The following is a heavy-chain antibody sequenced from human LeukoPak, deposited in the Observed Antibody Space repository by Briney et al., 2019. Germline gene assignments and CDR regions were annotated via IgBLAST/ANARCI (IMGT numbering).Heavy chain of an antibody. CDR2: IYTSGST. D-gene: IGHD6-6*01. CDR3: ARTLGGSSSVFFDY. J-gene: IGHJ4*02. Sequence: PSETLSLTCAVYGGSFSGYYWSWIRQPPGKGLEWIGYIYTSGSTNYNPSLKSRVTISVDTSKNQFSLKLSSVTAADTAVYYCARTLGGSSSVFFDYWGQGTLVTVSS. V-gene: IGHV4-4*09. CDR1: GGSFSGYY.